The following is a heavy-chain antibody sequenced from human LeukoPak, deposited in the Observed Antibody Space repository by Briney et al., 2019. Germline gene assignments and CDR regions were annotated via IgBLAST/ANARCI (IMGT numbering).Heavy chain of an antibody. V-gene: IGHV4-59*01. CDR3: ARGSVTPDAGY. J-gene: IGHJ4*02. Sequence: PSETLSLTCAVSRSSINDYYWSWLRQPPGKGLEWIGYLYYGGRSDYNPSLKGRVTLSVDTSKNQFYLNLTSVTAADTAMYYCARGSVTPDAGYWGQGTLVTVSS. CDR2: LYYGGRS. CDR1: RSSINDYY. D-gene: IGHD4-17*01.